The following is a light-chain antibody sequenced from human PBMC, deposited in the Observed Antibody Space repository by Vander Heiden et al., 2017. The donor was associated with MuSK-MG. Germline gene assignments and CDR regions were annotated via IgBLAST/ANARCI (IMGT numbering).Light chain of an antibody. J-gene: IGLJ1*01. CDR1: SSDVGGYNY. CDR2: EVR. V-gene: IGLV2-8*01. CDR3: SSDAGSNRYV. Sequence: QSALTQPPAAAAAPGQSVSSSCTGTSSDVGGYNYVSWYQQNPGNAHNLMIYEVRRRPSGVSDRFSGSTSGNTTSLTVSGLQAEDEADYYCSSDAGSNRYVFGTGTKVTVL.